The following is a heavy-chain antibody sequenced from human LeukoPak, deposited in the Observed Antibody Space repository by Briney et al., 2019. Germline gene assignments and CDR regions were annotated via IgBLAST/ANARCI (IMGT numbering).Heavy chain of an antibody. CDR3: AARGGITMIVVY. J-gene: IGHJ4*02. CDR1: GFTFSSYA. CDR2: ISGSGGST. V-gene: IGHV3-23*01. D-gene: IGHD3-22*01. Sequence: QPRGSLRLSCAASGFTFSSYAMSWVRQAPGKGLEWVSAISGSGGSTYYADSVKGRFTISRDNSKNTLYLQMNSLRAEDTAVYYCAARGGITMIVVYWGQGTLVTISS.